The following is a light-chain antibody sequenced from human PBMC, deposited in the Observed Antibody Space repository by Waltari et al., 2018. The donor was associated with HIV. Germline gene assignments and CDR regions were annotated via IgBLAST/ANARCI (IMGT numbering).Light chain of an antibody. CDR2: RDN. CDR1: SPTIGGTF. CDR3: AAWDDSLSGLYV. Sequence: QSVLTQPPSASGTPGQRVTISCSGSSPTIGGTFVYWYQQLPGTAPKLLIYRDNQRPSGVPDRFSGSKSGTSASLAINGLRSEDEADYYCAAWDDSLSGLYVFGTGTKVTVL. V-gene: IGLV1-47*01. J-gene: IGLJ1*01.